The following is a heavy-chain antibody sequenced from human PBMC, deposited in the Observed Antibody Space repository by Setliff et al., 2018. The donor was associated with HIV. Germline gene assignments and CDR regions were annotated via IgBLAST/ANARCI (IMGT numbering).Heavy chain of an antibody. V-gene: IGHV4-4*09. Sequence: LSLTCTVSGGSFTTYYWSWLRQPPGKELEWIGYFYTSGSTNYNPSLKSRVTISIDTSKNQFSLRLNSVTAADTAMYYCARDGSGVGTTKTFFESWGQGIMVTVSS. CDR1: GGSFTTYY. CDR3: ARDGSGVGTTKTFFES. CDR2: FYTSGST. D-gene: IGHD1-1*01. J-gene: IGHJ4*02.